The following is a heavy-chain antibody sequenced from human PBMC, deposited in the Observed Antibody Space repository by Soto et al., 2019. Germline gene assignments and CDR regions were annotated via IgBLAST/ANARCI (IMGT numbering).Heavy chain of an antibody. Sequence: QVQLVESGGGLVQSGGSLRLSCAASGFKISDYYMTWIRHAQGTVLEWVSYISSVGTTTYYSESVKGRFSISMDDATKSLYMQMNSLTAEDTDVYYCARDQEGSGSHWLGYKYYCMDVWGKGTTVTVYS. J-gene: IGHJ6*03. D-gene: IGHD3-10*01. CDR2: ISSVGTTT. CDR1: GFKISDYY. CDR3: ARDQEGSGSHWLGYKYYCMDV. V-gene: IGHV3-11*01.